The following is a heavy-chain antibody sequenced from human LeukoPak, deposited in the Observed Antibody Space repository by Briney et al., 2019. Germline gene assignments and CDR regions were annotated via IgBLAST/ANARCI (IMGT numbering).Heavy chain of an antibody. CDR1: DGSITTDDYY. J-gene: IGHJ3*02. CDR2: VSHSGRT. CDR3: ARCFRTTKRRNDAFDI. Sequence: SSETLSLTCTVSDGSITTDDYYWSWIRQPPGKGLEWIGYVSHSGRTYSNPSLKSRVTISIDRSKNQFSLKLSSVTAADTAVYYCARCFRTTKRRNDAFDIWGQGTMVTVSS. V-gene: IGHV4-30-2*01. D-gene: IGHD1-1*01.